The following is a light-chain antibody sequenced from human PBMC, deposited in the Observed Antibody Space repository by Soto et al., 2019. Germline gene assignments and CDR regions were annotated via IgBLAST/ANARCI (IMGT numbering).Light chain of an antibody. Sequence: DIQLTQPPSFLSASVGDRVTITCRASQGISSYLAWYQQKPGKAPKLLIYAASTLQSGVPSRFSGSGSGTEFTLTISSLQPEDFATYYCQQLWTFGQGTKVDI. CDR1: QGISSY. V-gene: IGKV1-9*01. CDR2: AAS. J-gene: IGKJ1*01. CDR3: QQLWT.